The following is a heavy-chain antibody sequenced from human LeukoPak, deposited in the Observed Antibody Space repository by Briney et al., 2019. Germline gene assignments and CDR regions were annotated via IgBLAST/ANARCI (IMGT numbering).Heavy chain of an antibody. Sequence: ASVKVSRKASGYTFTSYYMHWVRQAPGQGLEWMGIINPSGGSTSYAQKFQGRVTMTRDTSTSTVYMELSSLRSEDTAVYYCARRGAPYYYDSSGYSFVLVWGQGTLVTVSS. CDR1: GYTFTSYY. J-gene: IGHJ4*02. V-gene: IGHV1-46*01. CDR2: INPSGGST. CDR3: ARRGAPYYYDSSGYSFVLV. D-gene: IGHD3-22*01.